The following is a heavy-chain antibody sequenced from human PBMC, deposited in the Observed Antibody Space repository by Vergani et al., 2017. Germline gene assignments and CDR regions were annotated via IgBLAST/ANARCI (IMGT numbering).Heavy chain of an antibody. V-gene: IGHV3-23*01. Sequence: EVQLLESGGGLVQPGGSLRLSCAASGFTFSSYAMSWVRQAPGKGREWVSAISGSGGSTYYADSVKGRFTISRDNSKTTRYLQMNSLRAADTAVYYCAKGTIFGVVIIGYYFDCWGQGTLVTVSS. D-gene: IGHD3-3*01. CDR1: GFTFSSYA. CDR3: AKGTIFGVVIIGYYFDC. J-gene: IGHJ4*02. CDR2: ISGSGGST.